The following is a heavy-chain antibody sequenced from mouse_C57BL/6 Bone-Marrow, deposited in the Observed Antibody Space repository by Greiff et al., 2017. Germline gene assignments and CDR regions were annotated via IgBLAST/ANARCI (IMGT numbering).Heavy chain of an antibody. CDR3: ASRQLRPNYFDY. D-gene: IGHD3-2*02. J-gene: IGHJ2*01. CDR2: INPGSGGT. CDR1: GYAFTNYL. Sequence: QVQLQQSGAELVRPGTSVKVSCKASGYAFTNYLIEWVKQRPGQGLEWIGVINPGSGGTNYNEKFKGKATLTADKSSSTAYMQLSSLTSEDSAVYFCASRQLRPNYFDYWGQGTTLTVSS. V-gene: IGHV1-54*01.